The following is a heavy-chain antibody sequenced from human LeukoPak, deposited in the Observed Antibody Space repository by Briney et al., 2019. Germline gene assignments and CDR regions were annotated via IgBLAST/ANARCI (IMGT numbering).Heavy chain of an antibody. CDR2: INTNTGNP. CDR3: ARGNKITHGP. Sequence: ASVKVSCKASGYTFNGYYIHWVRQAPGQGLEWMGWINTNTGNPTYAQGFTGRFVFSLDTSVSTAYLQISSLKAEDTAVYYCARGNKITHGPWGQGTLVTVSS. V-gene: IGHV7-4-1*02. J-gene: IGHJ5*02. CDR1: GYTFNGYY. D-gene: IGHD3-10*01.